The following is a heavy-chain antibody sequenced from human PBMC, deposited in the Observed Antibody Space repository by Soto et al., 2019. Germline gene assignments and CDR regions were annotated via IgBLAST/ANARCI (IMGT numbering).Heavy chain of an antibody. Sequence: GGSLRLSCAGSGFSFSSHWMSWVRQAPGKGPEWVAIIKEDGSEKYYVDSVKGRFTISRDNAQTSVYLQMNSLRVEDTAVYYCARDRRPGVYCGLDVWGQGTTVTGS. CDR1: GFSFSSHW. CDR2: IKEDGSEK. J-gene: IGHJ6*02. CDR3: ARDRRPGVYCGLDV. V-gene: IGHV3-7*05. D-gene: IGHD5-12*01.